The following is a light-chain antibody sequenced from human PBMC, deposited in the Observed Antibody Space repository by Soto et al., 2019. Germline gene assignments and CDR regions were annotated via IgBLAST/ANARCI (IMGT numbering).Light chain of an antibody. CDR2: AAS. CDR3: LQHNSYPST. J-gene: IGKJ5*01. CDR1: QRIAND. V-gene: IGKV1-17*01. Sequence: DIQMTQSPSSLSASVGDRVTITCRPSQRIANDLGWYQQKPGKVPKRLIYAASSLQSGDTPTFSGSGCATEFSPTISSTQPEDGATDYCLQHNSYPSTFGQGTRLEIK.